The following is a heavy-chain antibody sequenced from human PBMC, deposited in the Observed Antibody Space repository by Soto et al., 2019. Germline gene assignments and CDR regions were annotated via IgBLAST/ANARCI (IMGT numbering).Heavy chain of an antibody. V-gene: IGHV3-48*01. CDR3: ARDGAAAGSTWGQIDY. CDR2: ISSSSSTI. CDR1: GFTFSSYS. D-gene: IGHD6-13*01. J-gene: IGHJ4*02. Sequence: GGSLRLSCAASGFTFSSYSMNWVRQAPGKGLEWVSYISSSSSTIYYADSVKGRFTISRDNAKNSLYLQMNSLRAEDTAVYYCARDGAAAGSTWGQIDYWGQGTLVTVSS.